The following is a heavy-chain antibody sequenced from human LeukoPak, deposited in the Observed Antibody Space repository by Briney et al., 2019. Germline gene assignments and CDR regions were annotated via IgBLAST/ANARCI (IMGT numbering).Heavy chain of an antibody. V-gene: IGHV4-34*01. Sequence: TSETLSLTCAVYGGSFSGYYWSWIRQPPGKGLEWIGEINHSGSTNYNPSLKGRVTISVDTSKNQFSLKLSSVTAADTAVYYCARGPTFDYWGQGTLVTVSS. CDR3: ARGPTFDY. CDR2: INHSGST. CDR1: GGSFSGYY. J-gene: IGHJ4*02.